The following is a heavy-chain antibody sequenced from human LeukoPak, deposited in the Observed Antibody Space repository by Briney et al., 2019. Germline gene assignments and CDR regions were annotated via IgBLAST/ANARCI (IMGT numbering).Heavy chain of an antibody. CDR1: GFTFSSYE. Sequence: RPGGSLGLSCAASGFTFSSYEMNWVRQAPGKGLEWVSYISSSGSTIYYADSVKGRFTISRDNAKNSLYLQMNSLRAEDTAVYYCAELGITMIGGVWGKGTTVTISS. J-gene: IGHJ6*04. D-gene: IGHD3-10*02. V-gene: IGHV3-48*03. CDR3: AELGITMIGGV. CDR2: ISSSGSTI.